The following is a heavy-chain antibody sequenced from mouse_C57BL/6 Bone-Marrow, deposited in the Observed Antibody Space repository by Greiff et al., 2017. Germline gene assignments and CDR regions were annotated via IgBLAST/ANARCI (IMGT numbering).Heavy chain of an antibody. V-gene: IGHV2-2*01. CDR2: IWSGGST. CDR1: GFSFTSYG. J-gene: IGHJ3*01. D-gene: IGHD2-4*01. CDR3: ANYDYGVSFAY. Sequence: QVQLMQSGPGLVQPSQSLSITCTVSGFSFTSYGVHWVRQSPGKGLAWLGVIWSGGSTDYYAAFISRLSISKDNSKSQVFFKMNSLQADDTAIYYCANYDYGVSFAYGGQGTLVTVSA.